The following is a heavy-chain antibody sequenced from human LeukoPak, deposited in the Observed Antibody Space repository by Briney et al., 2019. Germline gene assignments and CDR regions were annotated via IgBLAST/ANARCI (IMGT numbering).Heavy chain of an antibody. CDR3: ARDESYYDSSGYSDAFDI. J-gene: IGHJ3*02. D-gene: IGHD3-22*01. CDR2: IYTSGST. CDR1: GGSISSYY. Sequence: SETLSLTCTVSGGSISSYYWSWIRQPAGKGLEWIGRIYTSGSTNYNPSLKSRVTMSVDTSKNQFSLKLSSVTAADTAVYYCARDESYYDSSGYSDAFDIWGQGTMVTVSS. V-gene: IGHV4-4*07.